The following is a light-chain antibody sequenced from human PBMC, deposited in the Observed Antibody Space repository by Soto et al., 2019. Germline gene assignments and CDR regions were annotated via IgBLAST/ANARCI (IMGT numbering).Light chain of an antibody. CDR1: SSDVGGYNY. Sequence: QSALTQPASVSGSPGQSITISCTGTSSDVGGYNYVSWYQQRPGKAPKLMIYDVSNRPSGVSNRFSGSKSGNTASLTISGLQAEDEADYYCSSYTSSSTYGFGSGTXVTVL. J-gene: IGLJ1*01. CDR3: SSYTSSSTYG. CDR2: DVS. V-gene: IGLV2-14*01.